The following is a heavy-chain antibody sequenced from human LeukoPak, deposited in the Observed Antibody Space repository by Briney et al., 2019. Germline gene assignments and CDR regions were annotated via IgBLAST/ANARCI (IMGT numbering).Heavy chain of an antibody. CDR2: ISSSGSTI. J-gene: IGHJ3*02. V-gene: IGHV3-48*03. D-gene: IGHD3-10*01. Sequence: QPGGSLRLSCAASGFTFSSYEMNWVRQAPGKGLEWVSYISSSGSTIYYADSVKGRFTISRDNAKNSLYLQMNSLRAEDTAVYYCARNQGFGGVFDIWGQGKMVTVSS. CDR1: GFTFSSYE. CDR3: ARNQGFGGVFDI.